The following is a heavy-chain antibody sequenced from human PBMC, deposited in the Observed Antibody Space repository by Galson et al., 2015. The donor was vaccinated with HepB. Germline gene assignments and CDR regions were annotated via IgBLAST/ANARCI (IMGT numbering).Heavy chain of an antibody. J-gene: IGHJ5*02. V-gene: IGHV1-3*01. CDR1: GYTFTSYA. CDR3: ARAPSYYETPSGWFDP. CDR2: INAGNGNT. Sequence: SVKVSCKASGYTFTSYAVHWVRQAPGQRLEWMGWINAGNGNTKYSQKFQGRVTITRDTSASTAYMELSSLRSEDTAVYYCARAPSYYETPSGWFDPWGQGTLVTVSS. D-gene: IGHD3-22*01.